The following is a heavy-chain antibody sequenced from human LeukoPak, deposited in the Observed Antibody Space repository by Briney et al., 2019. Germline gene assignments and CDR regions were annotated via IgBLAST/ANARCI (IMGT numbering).Heavy chain of an antibody. CDR2: ISYDASNR. Sequence: GGSLRLSCAASGFTFSEFAIHWVRQAPGKGPEWVAVISYDASNRYYSDSVKGRFTIPRDNSKNTLHLQMNSLRAEDTAVYYCAGDKGFSGDGHNAFDYWGQGTLVTVSS. CDR1: GFTFSEFA. V-gene: IGHV3-30-3*01. J-gene: IGHJ4*02. CDR3: AGDKGFSGDGHNAFDY. D-gene: IGHD5-24*01.